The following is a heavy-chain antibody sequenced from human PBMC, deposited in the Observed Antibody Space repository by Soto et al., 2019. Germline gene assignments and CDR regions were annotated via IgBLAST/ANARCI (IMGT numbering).Heavy chain of an antibody. CDR2: ISAYNGNT. CDR1: GYTITSYG. V-gene: IGHV1-18*01. Sequence: ASVKVSCQASGYTITSYGISWVRQANRQGLEWMGWISAYNGNTNYAQKLQGRVTMTTDTSTSTAYMELRSLRSDDTAVYYCARDAVAGIAPDAFDIWGQGTMVTVSS. J-gene: IGHJ3*02. CDR3: ARDAVAGIAPDAFDI. D-gene: IGHD6-19*01.